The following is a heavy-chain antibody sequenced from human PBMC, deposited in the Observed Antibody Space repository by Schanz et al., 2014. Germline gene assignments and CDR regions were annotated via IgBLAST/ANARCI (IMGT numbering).Heavy chain of an antibody. CDR2: IYYTGST. CDR3: ARLGITGTTVFY. Sequence: QLQLQESGPGLVKPSETLSLTCTVSGGSISSSSYYWGWIRQPPGKGLEWIGSIYYTGSTYYNPPLKGRAPKPVDPSKTQPSRKLSSVPAADTAVYYCARLGITGTTVFYWGQGTLVTVSS. D-gene: IGHD1-20*01. J-gene: IGHJ4*02. V-gene: IGHV4-39*01. CDR1: GGSISSSSYY.